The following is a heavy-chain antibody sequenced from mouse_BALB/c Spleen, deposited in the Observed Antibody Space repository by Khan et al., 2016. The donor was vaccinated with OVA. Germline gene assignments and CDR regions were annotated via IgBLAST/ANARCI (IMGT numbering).Heavy chain of an antibody. J-gene: IGHJ2*01. CDR3: ARTGYGSLGY. D-gene: IGHD1-1*01. V-gene: IGHV1-18*01. Sequence: VRLQQSGPELVKPGASVKIPCKASGYTFTDYNMDWVKQSHGKSLEWIGDINPNNGGTIYNQKFKGKATLTVDKSSNTAYMGLRSLTSEDTAVYYCARTGYGSLGYWGQGTTLTVSS. CDR1: GYTFTDYN. CDR2: INPNNGGT.